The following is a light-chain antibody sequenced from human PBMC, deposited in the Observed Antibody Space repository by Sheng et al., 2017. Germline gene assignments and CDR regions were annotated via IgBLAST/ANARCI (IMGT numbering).Light chain of an antibody. Sequence: DIVMTQSPLSLPVNSGEPASISCRSSQSLLHSSGYNYLDWYLQKPGQSPQLLIYWGSNRASGVPDRFSGSGSGTDFTLKISRVEAEDVGIYFCMQALQTPPYTFGQGTKLEIK. CDR1: QSLLHSSGYNY. CDR3: MQALQTPPYT. J-gene: IGKJ2*01. V-gene: IGKV2-28*01. CDR2: WGS.